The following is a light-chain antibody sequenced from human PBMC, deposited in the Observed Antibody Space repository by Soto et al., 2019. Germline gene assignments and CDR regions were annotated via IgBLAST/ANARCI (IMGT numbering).Light chain of an antibody. CDR2: DIT. Sequence: QSALTQPASVSGSPGQSITISCTGTSSDVGYYNYVSWYQQRPGKAPKLMIYDITTRPSGVSYRFSGSKSGNTASLTISGLQAEDEADYYCTSYTSSNTYVFGTGTKLTVL. V-gene: IGLV2-14*01. CDR1: SSDVGYYNY. J-gene: IGLJ1*01. CDR3: TSYTSSNTYV.